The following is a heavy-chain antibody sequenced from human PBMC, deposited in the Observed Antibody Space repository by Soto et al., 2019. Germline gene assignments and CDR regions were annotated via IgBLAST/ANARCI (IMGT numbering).Heavy chain of an antibody. Sequence: QVQLQESGPGLVKPSQTLSLTCTVSGGSISSGGYYWSWIRQHPGKGLEWIGYIYYSGSTYYNPSLKGRVTISVDTSKNQFSLKLSSVTAADTAVYYCARDHLGQQGGYYFDYWGQGTLVTVSS. J-gene: IGHJ4*02. CDR1: GGSISSGGYY. CDR3: ARDHLGQQGGYYFDY. D-gene: IGHD6-13*01. V-gene: IGHV4-31*03. CDR2: IYYSGST.